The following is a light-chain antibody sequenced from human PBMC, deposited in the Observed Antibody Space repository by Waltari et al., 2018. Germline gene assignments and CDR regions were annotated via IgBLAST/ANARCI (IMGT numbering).Light chain of an antibody. Sequence: EIVLTQSPGTLSLSPGESATLSCRASQRVSRSLAWDQQKPGQAATLLIYGASNRATGVPDRFSGSGSVKDFSLTISRLEPEDFAVYYCQHYVRLPVSFGQGTKVEIK. CDR3: QHYVRLPVS. CDR1: QRVSRS. J-gene: IGKJ1*01. CDR2: GAS. V-gene: IGKV3-20*01.